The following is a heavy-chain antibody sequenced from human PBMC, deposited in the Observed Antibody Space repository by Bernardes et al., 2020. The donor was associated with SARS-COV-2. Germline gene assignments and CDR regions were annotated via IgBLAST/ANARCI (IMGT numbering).Heavy chain of an antibody. CDR3: ARYDRDVYNWLDY. CDR2: ISGSGATV. D-gene: IGHD1-1*01. J-gene: IGHJ4*02. Sequence: GGSLRLSCAASGFTFSSYEMNWVRQAPGKGLEWLSYISGSGATVSYADSVKGRFTISRDNAKNSLYLQMNSLRAEDTAVYYCARYDRDVYNWLDYWGQGTLVTVSS. CDR1: GFTFSSYE. V-gene: IGHV3-48*03.